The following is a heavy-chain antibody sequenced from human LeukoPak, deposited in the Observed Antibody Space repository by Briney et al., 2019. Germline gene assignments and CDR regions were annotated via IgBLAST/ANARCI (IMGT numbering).Heavy chain of an antibody. CDR2: INTNTGNP. J-gene: IGHJ5*02. Sequence: AASVKVSCKASGYTFTSYAMNWVRQAPGQGLEWMGWINTNTGNPTYAQGFTGRFVFSLDTSVSTAYLQISSLKAEDTAVYYCARRIMITFGGVLWFDPWGQGTLVTVSS. CDR1: GYTFTSYA. V-gene: IGHV7-4-1*02. CDR3: ARRIMITFGGVLWFDP. D-gene: IGHD3-16*01.